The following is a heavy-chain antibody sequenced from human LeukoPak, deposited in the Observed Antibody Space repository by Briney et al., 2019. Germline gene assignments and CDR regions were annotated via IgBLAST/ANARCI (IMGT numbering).Heavy chain of an antibody. J-gene: IGHJ6*03. D-gene: IGHD3-3*01. CDR2: ISAYNGNT. V-gene: IGHV1-18*01. CDR3: ASSSPVWSGYYSYYYYYMDV. Sequence: ASVKVSCKASGYTFTSYGISWVRQAPGQGLEWMGWISAYNGNTNYAQKLQGRVTMTTDTSTSTAYMELRSLRSDDTAVYYCASSSPVWSGYYSYYYYYMDVWGKGTTVTVSS. CDR1: GYTFTSYG.